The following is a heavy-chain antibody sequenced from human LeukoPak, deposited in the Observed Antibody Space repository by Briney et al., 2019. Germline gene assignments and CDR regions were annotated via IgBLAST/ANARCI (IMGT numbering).Heavy chain of an antibody. J-gene: IGHJ5*02. D-gene: IGHD2-2*01. CDR2: INHSGST. V-gene: IGHV4-34*01. CDR3: ARVWEDIVVVPAAVNWFDP. CDR1: GGSFSGYY. Sequence: SETLSLTCAVYGGSFSGYYWSWIRQPPGKGLEWIGEINHSGSTNYNPSLKSRVTISVDTSKNQFSLELSSVTAADTAVYYCARVWEDIVVVPAAVNWFDPWGQGTLVTVSS.